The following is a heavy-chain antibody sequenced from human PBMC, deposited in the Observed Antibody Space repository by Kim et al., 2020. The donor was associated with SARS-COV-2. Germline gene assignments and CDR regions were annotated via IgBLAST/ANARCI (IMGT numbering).Heavy chain of an antibody. J-gene: IGHJ6*02. Sequence: GGSLRLSCAAFGFTFSDYAMHWVRQAPGKGLEWVAAVSYDGNTEYYPDSEKGRFTISKDNSKNMVFLLVNSLGDEDTAVFYCARGNSIHYHYHGLDVWGQGTTVTVSS. CDR2: VSYDGNTE. V-gene: IGHV3-30-3*01. D-gene: IGHD5-18*01. CDR3: ARGNSIHYHYHGLDV. CDR1: GFTFSDYA.